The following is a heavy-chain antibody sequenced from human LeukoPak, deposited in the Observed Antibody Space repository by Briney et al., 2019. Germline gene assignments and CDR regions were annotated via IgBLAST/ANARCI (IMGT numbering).Heavy chain of an antibody. CDR1: GGTFSSYT. D-gene: IGHD6-19*01. CDR2: IIPILGIA. Sequence: SVKVSCKASGGTFSSYTISWVRQAPGQGLEWMGRIIPILGIANYAQKFQGRVTITADKSTSTAYMELSSLRSEDTAVYYCAREAVPGYYFDYWGQGTLVTVSS. J-gene: IGHJ4*02. CDR3: AREAVPGYYFDY. V-gene: IGHV1-69*04.